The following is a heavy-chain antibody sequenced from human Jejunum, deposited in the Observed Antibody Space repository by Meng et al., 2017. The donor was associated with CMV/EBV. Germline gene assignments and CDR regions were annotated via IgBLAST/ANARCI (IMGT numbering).Heavy chain of an antibody. Sequence: GLTFSYTSMNWVRQAPGVGLEWVACISGRGDGIYYADSVKGRFTISRDNAKSSLYLQMNSLSAEDTAVYYCATWLYGSSAGGMDVWGQGTTVTVSS. V-gene: IGHV3-21*06. CDR3: ATWLYGSSAGGMDV. CDR1: GLTFSYTS. CDR2: ISGRGDGI. D-gene: IGHD6-6*01. J-gene: IGHJ6*02.